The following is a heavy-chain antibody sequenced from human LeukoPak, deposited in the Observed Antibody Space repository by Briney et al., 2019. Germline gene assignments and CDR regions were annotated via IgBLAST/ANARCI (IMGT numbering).Heavy chain of an antibody. CDR3: ARSSWQDPFDY. CDR2: INYSGST. V-gene: IGHV4-61*01. Sequence: SETLSLTCTVSGYSISSGYYWGWIRQPPGQGLEWIAYINYSGSTNYNPSLKSRVTISVDTSKTQFSLKLSSVTAADTAVYYCARSSWQDPFDYWGQGTLVTVSS. D-gene: IGHD6-13*01. CDR1: GYSISSGYY. J-gene: IGHJ4*02.